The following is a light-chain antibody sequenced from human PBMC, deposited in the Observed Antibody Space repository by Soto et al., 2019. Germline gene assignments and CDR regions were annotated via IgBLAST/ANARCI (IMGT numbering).Light chain of an antibody. CDR1: QSFSSSY. V-gene: IGKV3-20*01. CDR3: QQYGTSLT. J-gene: IGKJ4*01. CDR2: GAS. Sequence: EIVLTQSPGTLSLSPGERATLSCRASQSFSSSYLAWYQQKPGQAPRLLIYGASSRATGIPDRFSGSVSGTDFTLTINRLEPEDFAGYYCQQYGTSLTCGGGTKVEIK.